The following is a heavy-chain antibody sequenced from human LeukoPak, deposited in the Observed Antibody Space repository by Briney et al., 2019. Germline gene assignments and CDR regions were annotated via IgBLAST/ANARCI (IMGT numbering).Heavy chain of an antibody. CDR2: MNPNRGNT. V-gene: IGHV1-8*01. CDR1: GYTFTSYD. Sequence: ASVKVSCKASGYTFTSYDINWVRQATGQGLEWMGWMNPNRGNTGYAQKFQGRVTMTRNTSISTAYMELSSLRSEDTAVYYCAREFYDSSGYYDYWGQGTLVTVSS. D-gene: IGHD3-22*01. J-gene: IGHJ4*02. CDR3: AREFYDSSGYYDY.